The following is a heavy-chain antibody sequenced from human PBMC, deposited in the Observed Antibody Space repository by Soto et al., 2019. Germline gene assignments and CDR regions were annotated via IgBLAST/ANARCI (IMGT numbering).Heavy chain of an antibody. CDR2: ISAYNGNT. CDR3: ARGGMITFGGAIVKVAFDI. CDR1: GYTFNSYG. J-gene: IGHJ3*02. Sequence: GASVKVSCKASGYTFNSYGICWVRHAPGKGLEWMGWISAYNGNTNYAQKLQGRVTMTTDTSTSTAYMELRSLRSDDTAVYYCARGGMITFGGAIVKVAFDIWGQGTMVTVSS. D-gene: IGHD3-16*02. V-gene: IGHV1-18*01.